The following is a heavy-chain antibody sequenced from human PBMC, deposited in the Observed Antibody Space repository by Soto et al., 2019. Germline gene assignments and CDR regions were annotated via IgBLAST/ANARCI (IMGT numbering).Heavy chain of an antibody. CDR3: ATSYGSGYRAFDY. V-gene: IGHV1-69*04. J-gene: IGHJ4*02. CDR2: VNPILSMS. Sequence: QVQLVQSGAEVKRPGSSVKVSCKASGDTFSLYSINWVRQAPGLGLEWMGRVNPILSMSNYAQRFQGRVTMTADKSTSTAYMELSGLRSEDTAMYYCATSYGSGYRAFDYWGQGALVTVSS. CDR1: GDTFSLYS. D-gene: IGHD3-10*01.